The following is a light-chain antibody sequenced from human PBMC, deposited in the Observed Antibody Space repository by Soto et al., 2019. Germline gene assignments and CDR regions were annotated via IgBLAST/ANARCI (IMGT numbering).Light chain of an antibody. V-gene: IGKV1-27*01. Sequence: DIQMTQTPPSLSASVGDRVTITCRASQAISKYLAWYQQKPGKVPKLLIYAASTLQSGVPSRFSGSGSGTDFTLTISSLQPEDVGTYYCQKYDSAPLFTFGPGTRVDVK. CDR3: QKYDSAPLFT. CDR2: AAS. J-gene: IGKJ3*01. CDR1: QAISKY.